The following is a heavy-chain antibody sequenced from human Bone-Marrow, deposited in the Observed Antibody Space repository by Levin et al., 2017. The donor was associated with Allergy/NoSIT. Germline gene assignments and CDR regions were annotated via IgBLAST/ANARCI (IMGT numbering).Heavy chain of an antibody. Sequence: GGSLRLSCAASGFTFSSYAMSWVRQAPGKGLEWVSSISGSGSNTYYTDSVKGRFTISRDNSKNTLYLQMNSLRAEDMAVYYCAKDLAAAAAWGQGTLVTVSS. J-gene: IGHJ4*02. CDR3: AKDLAAAAA. D-gene: IGHD6-13*01. V-gene: IGHV3-23*01. CDR1: GFTFSSYA. CDR2: ISGSGSNT.